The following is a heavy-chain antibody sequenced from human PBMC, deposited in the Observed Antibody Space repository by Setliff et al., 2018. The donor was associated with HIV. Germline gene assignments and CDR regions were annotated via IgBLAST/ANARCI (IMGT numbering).Heavy chain of an antibody. D-gene: IGHD6-19*01. CDR1: GGSISNSNYF. CDR3: ARQFPPYHSGAHYSDL. J-gene: IGHJ5*02. CDR2: IYHSGSA. Sequence: PSETLSLTCTVSGGSISNSNYFWDWIRQPPGKGLEWIGSIYHSGSAHYSPSLKSRVTISVDSSKNQFSLKLTSVTAADAAIYYCARQFPPYHSGAHYSDLWSQGTLVTVSS. V-gene: IGHV4-39*07.